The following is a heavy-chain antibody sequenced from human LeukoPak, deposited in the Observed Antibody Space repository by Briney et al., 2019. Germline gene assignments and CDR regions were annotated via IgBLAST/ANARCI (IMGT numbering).Heavy chain of an antibody. CDR3: AVRLYGSSYVFDY. D-gene: IGHD6-6*01. CDR1: GGSIGPYY. Sequence: PSETLSLTCIISGGSIGPYYWSWIRQAAGKGLEWIGRIYTSGSTNYNPSLKSRVTMSVDTSKNQFSLKLSSVTAADTAVYYCAVRLYGSSYVFDYWGQGTLVTVSS. CDR2: IYTSGST. V-gene: IGHV4-4*07. J-gene: IGHJ4*02.